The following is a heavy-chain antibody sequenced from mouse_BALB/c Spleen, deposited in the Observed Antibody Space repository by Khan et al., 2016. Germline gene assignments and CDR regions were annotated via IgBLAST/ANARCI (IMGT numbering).Heavy chain of an antibody. CDR1: GYSITNDYA. D-gene: IGHD2-4*01. V-gene: IGHV3-2*02. Sequence: EVQLQESGPGLVKPSQSLSLTCTVTGYSITNDYAWNWIRQFPGNKLEWMGYITYSGSTSYNPSLRSRISITRETSKNQFFLQLSSVTTEDTATYYCARGDYDGTYYGMDYWGQGTSVTVSS. CDR2: ITYSGST. J-gene: IGHJ4*01. CDR3: ARGDYDGTYYGMDY.